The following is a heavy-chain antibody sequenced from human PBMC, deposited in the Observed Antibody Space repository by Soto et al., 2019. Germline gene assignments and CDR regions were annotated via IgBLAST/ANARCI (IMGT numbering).Heavy chain of an antibody. Sequence: QVQQVQSGAEVKKPGSSVKVSCKASGGTFSSYAISWVRQAPGQGLEWMGGIIPIFGTANYAQKFQGRVTITADESTSTAYMELSSLRSEDTAVYYCARDEGRAYCSGGSCYFDAFDIWGQGTMVTVSS. CDR2: IIPIFGTA. V-gene: IGHV1-69*01. CDR1: GGTFSSYA. CDR3: ARDEGRAYCSGGSCYFDAFDI. D-gene: IGHD2-15*01. J-gene: IGHJ3*02.